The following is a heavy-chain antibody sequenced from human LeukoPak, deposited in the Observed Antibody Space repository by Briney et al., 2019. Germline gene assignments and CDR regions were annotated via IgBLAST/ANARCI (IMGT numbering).Heavy chain of an antibody. CDR2: INAGNGNT. V-gene: IGHV1-3*01. CDR1: GYTFTSYA. D-gene: IGHD5-18*01. J-gene: IGHJ6*02. CDR3: ARVDTHPHYYYYYGMDV. Sequence: ASVKVSCKASGYTFTSYAMHWVRQAPGQRLEWMGWINAGNGNTKYSHKSQGRVTITRDTSASTAYMELSSLRSEDTAVYYCARVDTHPHYYYYYGMDVWGQGTTVTVSS.